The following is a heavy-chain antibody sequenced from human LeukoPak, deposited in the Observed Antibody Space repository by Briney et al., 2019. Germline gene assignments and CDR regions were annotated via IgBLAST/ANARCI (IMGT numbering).Heavy chain of an antibody. Sequence: GGSLRLSCAASGFTFSDYYMSWIRQAPGKGLEWVSYISSSSYTNYADSVKGRFTISRDNAKNSLYLQMNSLRAEDTAVYYCARDIPYYDILTGYYKGGGFDYWGQGTLVTVSS. CDR1: GFTFSDYY. CDR3: ARDIPYYDILTGYYKGGGFDY. CDR2: ISSSSYT. D-gene: IGHD3-9*01. J-gene: IGHJ4*02. V-gene: IGHV3-11*05.